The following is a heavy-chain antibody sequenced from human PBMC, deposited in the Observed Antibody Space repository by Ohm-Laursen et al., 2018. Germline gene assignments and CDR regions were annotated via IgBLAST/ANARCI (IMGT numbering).Heavy chain of an antibody. CDR3: ARVWYYYGSGSTTDYGMDV. V-gene: IGHV3-23*01. Sequence: SLRLSCAASGFTFTSYAMSWVRQAPGKGLEWVSHINTNGGSTYYADSVRGRFTTSRDNSKNTLYLQMSSLRSEDTAVYYCARVWYYYGSGSTTDYGMDVWGQGTTVTVSS. CDR2: INTNGGST. CDR1: GFTFTSYA. D-gene: IGHD3-10*01. J-gene: IGHJ6*02.